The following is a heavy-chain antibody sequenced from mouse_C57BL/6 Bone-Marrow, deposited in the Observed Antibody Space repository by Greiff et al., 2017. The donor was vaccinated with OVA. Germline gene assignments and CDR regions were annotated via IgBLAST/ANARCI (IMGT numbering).Heavy chain of an antibody. Sequence: QVQLQQPGAELVKPGASVKLSCKASGYTFTSYWMQWVKQRPGQGLEWIGEIDPSDSYTNYNQKFKGKATLTVDTSSSTAYMQLSSLTSEDSAVYYWARRWYFDVWGTGTTVTVSS. CDR3: ARRWYFDV. J-gene: IGHJ1*03. CDR1: GYTFTSYW. CDR2: IDPSDSYT. V-gene: IGHV1-50*01.